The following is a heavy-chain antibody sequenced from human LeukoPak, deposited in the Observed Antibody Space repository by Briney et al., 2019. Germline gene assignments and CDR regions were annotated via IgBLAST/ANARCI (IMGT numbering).Heavy chain of an antibody. CDR3: ARGGVATIDNWFDP. V-gene: IGHV4-38-2*01. D-gene: IGHD5-12*01. CDR1: GYSISSGYY. CDR2: IYHSGST. Sequence: SETLSLTCAVSGYSISSGYYWGWIRQPPGKGLEWIGSIYHSGSTYYIPSLKSRVTISVDTSKNQFSLKLSSVTAADTAVYYCARGGVATIDNWFDPWGQGTLVTVSS. J-gene: IGHJ5*02.